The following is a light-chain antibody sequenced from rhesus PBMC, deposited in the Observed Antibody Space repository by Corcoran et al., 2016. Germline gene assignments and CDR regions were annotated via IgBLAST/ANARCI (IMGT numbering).Light chain of an antibody. CDR2: DAS. CDR3: LQHNSAPWT. V-gene: IGKV1-25*01. J-gene: IGKJ1*01. CDR1: QGITKY. Sequence: DIQMTQSPSSLSASVGDTVTIPCQASQGITKYLAWYQQKPGKAPKLLIYDASTLQTGVPSRFSGSGIGTEFTLTLSSLQPEDFATYYCLQHNSAPWTFGQGTKVEIK.